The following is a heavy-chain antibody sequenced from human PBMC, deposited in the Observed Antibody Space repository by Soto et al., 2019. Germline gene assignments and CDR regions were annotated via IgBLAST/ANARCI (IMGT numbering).Heavy chain of an antibody. J-gene: IGHJ3*02. Sequence: QPGGTLRLSCTASGFTFGGYALSWFRQAPGKGLEWVGFIRSKAYGGTTEYAASVKGRFTISRDDSKSIAYLQMNSLKTEDTAVHYCTRVGSYYDSSGYLPDAFDIWGQGTMGTVSS. V-gene: IGHV3-49*03. CDR2: IRSKAYGGTT. D-gene: IGHD3-22*01. CDR1: GFTFGGYA. CDR3: TRVGSYYDSSGYLPDAFDI.